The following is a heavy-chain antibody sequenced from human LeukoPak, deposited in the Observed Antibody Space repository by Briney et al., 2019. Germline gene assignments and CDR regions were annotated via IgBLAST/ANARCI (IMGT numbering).Heavy chain of an antibody. J-gene: IGHJ6*04. CDR1: GFTFSSYA. CDR3: ARELRATVTNYYYYGMGV. CDR2: ISYDGSNK. D-gene: IGHD4-17*01. V-gene: IGHV3-30*04. Sequence: GGSLRLSCAASGFTFSSYAMHWVRQAPGKGLEWVAVISYDGSNKYYADSVKGRFTISRDNSKNTLYLQMNSLRAEDTAVYYCARELRATVTNYYYYGMGVWGKGTTVTVSS.